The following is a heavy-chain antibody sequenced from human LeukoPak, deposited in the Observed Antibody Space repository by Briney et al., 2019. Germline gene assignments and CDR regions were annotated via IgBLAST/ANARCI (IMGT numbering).Heavy chain of an antibody. Sequence: PSEPLSLTCTVSGGPISSYYWRWLRQPPGKGLEWIVYFYYSGSTNYDPTLKSRVNISVDTSKPQLSLKLSSVTDADTAVYYCARALSLEYSSRNSEGYDYWGQGTLVTVSS. J-gene: IGHJ4*02. CDR3: ARALSLEYSSRNSEGYDY. V-gene: IGHV4-59*01. D-gene: IGHD6-13*01. CDR2: FYYSGST. CDR1: GGPISSYY.